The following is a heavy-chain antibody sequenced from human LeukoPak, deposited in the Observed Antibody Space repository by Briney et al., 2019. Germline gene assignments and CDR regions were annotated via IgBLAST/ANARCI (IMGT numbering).Heavy chain of an antibody. CDR3: ARAGSAVRGAKIDY. D-gene: IGHD3-10*01. J-gene: IGHJ4*02. CDR1: GGSFSGYY. Sequence: SETLSLTCAVYGGSFSGYYWSWIRQPPGKGLEWIGEINHSGSTNYNPSLKSRVTISVDTSKNQFSLKLSSVTAADTAVYYCARAGSAVRGAKIDYWGQGTLVTVSS. V-gene: IGHV4-34*01. CDR2: INHSGST.